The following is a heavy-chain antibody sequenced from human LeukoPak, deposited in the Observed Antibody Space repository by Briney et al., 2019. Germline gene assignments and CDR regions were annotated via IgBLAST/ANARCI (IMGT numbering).Heavy chain of an antibody. D-gene: IGHD3-10*01. CDR2: ISSSSSTI. Sequence: QPGGSLRLSCAASGFTFSSYSMNWVRQTPGKGLEWVSYISSSSSTIYYADSVKGRFTISRDNAKNSLYLHVNSLRDEGTAVYYCARDTGMGSGSYYFSLDYWGQGTLVTVSS. CDR3: ARDTGMGSGSYYFSLDY. CDR1: GFTFSSYS. J-gene: IGHJ4*02. V-gene: IGHV3-48*02.